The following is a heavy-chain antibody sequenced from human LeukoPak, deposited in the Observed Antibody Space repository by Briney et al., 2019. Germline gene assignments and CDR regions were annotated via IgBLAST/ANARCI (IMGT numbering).Heavy chain of an antibody. CDR3: ARDQGVNGFQYYYGSGSERIFDY. CDR2: IYYSGST. J-gene: IGHJ4*02. CDR1: GGSISSSSYY. D-gene: IGHD3-10*01. V-gene: IGHV4-39*07. Sequence: NPSETLSLTCTVSGGSISSSSYYWGWIRQPPGKGLEWIGTIYYSGSTYYNPSLKSRVTISVDTSKNQFSLKLSSVTAADTAVYYCARDQGVNGFQYYYGSGSERIFDYWGQGTLVTVSS.